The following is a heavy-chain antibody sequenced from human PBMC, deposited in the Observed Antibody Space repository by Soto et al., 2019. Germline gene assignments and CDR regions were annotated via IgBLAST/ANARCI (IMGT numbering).Heavy chain of an antibody. D-gene: IGHD4-17*01. J-gene: IGHJ5*02. V-gene: IGHV1-8*01. CDR2: MNPNRGNT. CDR1: GYTFTSYD. Sequence: QVQLVQSGAEVKKPGASVKVSCKASGYTFTSYDINWVRQATGQGLEYLGWMNPNRGNTAYVQKFQGRVTMNWDTSITTAYMELSSLRSEDTAVYFCARGIKYGAYSRWFDPWGQGTLVTVSS. CDR3: ARGIKYGAYSRWFDP.